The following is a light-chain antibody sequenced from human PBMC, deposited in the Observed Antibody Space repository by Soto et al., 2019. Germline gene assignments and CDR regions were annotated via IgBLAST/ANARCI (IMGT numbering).Light chain of an antibody. V-gene: IGKV3-20*01. CDR1: QSVTANY. CDR2: AAS. CDR3: LQYGGPRWT. J-gene: IGKJ1*01. Sequence: EIALTQSPGTLSLSPGERATLSCRASQSVTANYLAWYQQKPGQAPRLLIYAASIGATGVPDRFSGSGSGTDFTLTISRLEPEDFAVYYCLQYGGPRWTFGQGTKVEIK.